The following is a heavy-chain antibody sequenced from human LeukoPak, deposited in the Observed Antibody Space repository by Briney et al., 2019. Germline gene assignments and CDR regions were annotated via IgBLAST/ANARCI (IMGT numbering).Heavy chain of an antibody. CDR2: IYSGGST. V-gene: IGHV3-66*01. J-gene: IGHJ4*02. Sequence: GGSLRLSCAASGLTVSKNYMSWVRQAPGKGLESVSVIYSGGSTYYADSVRGRFTISRDNSKNTLYLQMNSLRAEDTAVYYCAREGTWSYYYDYWGQGTLVTVSS. CDR3: AREGTWSYYYDY. D-gene: IGHD1-26*01. CDR1: GLTVSKNY.